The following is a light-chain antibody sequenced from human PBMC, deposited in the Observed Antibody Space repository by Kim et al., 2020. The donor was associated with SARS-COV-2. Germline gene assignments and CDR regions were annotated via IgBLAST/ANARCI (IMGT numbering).Light chain of an antibody. CDR3: ATWDDSLDVLL. V-gene: IGLV1-44*01. CDR1: SSNIGRNT. J-gene: IGLJ3*02. CDR2: SDD. Sequence: ELTQPPSASGTPGQRVTIFCSGSSSNIGRNTVNWYQQFPGTAPKLLIDSDDRRPSGVSDRVSCSKSGPSASLAISGLQSEDEADYYCATWDDSLDVLLFGGGTKVTVL.